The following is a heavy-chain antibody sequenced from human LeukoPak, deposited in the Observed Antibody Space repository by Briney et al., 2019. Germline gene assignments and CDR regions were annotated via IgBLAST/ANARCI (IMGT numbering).Heavy chain of an antibody. D-gene: IGHD1-1*01. V-gene: IGHV3-7*01. J-gene: IGHJ5*02. CDR3: ARIYLKLTSAS. CDR1: GFSFTSYW. Sequence: GGSLRLSCAASGFSFTSYWMSWVRQAPGKGLEWVANIKQDGSEKYYVDSVKGRFTISRDNAKNSLYLQMNSLRAEDTAVYYCARIYLKLTSASWGQGTLVTVSS. CDR2: IKQDGSEK.